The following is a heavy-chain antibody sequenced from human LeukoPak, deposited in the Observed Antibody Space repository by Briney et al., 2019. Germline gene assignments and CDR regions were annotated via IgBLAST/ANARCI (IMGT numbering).Heavy chain of an antibody. V-gene: IGHV1-8*01. J-gene: IGHJ4*02. D-gene: IGHD3-10*01. CDR3: ARLGSRGDF. CDR2: MNPNSGNT. CDR1: GYTFTSYD. Sequence: ASVKVTCKASGYTFTSYDINWVRQATGQGLEWMGWMNPNSGNTGYAQKFQGRVIMTRNTSINTAYMELSNLRFDDTAVYYCARLGSRGDFWGQGTLVTVSS.